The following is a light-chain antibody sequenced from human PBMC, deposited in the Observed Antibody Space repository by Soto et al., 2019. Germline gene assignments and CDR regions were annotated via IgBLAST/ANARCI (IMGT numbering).Light chain of an antibody. Sequence: EIVMTQSPATLSVSPGERVTLSCRASQSVSRSLAWYQQKPGQAPRLLIYGASTRATGIPARFSGSGSGTEFTLTISSLQSEYFAVYYCQQYNSWPPFTFGPGTKVDIK. CDR3: QQYNSWPPFT. CDR1: QSVSRS. CDR2: GAS. J-gene: IGKJ3*01. V-gene: IGKV3-15*01.